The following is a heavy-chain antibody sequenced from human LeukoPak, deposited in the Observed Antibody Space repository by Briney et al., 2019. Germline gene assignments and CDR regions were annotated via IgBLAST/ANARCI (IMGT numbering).Heavy chain of an antibody. CDR1: GFTFSSYA. V-gene: IGHV3-23*01. CDR3: ANDAAQQQLSNLFYGMDV. J-gene: IGHJ6*02. Sequence: GGSLRLSCAASGFTFSSYAMSWVRQAPGKGLEWVSAISGSGGSTYYADSVKGRFTISRDNSKNTLYLQMNSLRAEDTAVYFCANDAAQQQLSNLFYGMDVWGQGTTVTVSS. D-gene: IGHD6-13*01. CDR2: ISGSGGST.